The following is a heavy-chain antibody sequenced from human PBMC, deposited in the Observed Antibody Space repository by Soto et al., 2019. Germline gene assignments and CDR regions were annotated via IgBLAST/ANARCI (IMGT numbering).Heavy chain of an antibody. CDR1: GGSISSYY. CDR2: IYYSGST. D-gene: IGHD5-18*01. V-gene: IGHV4-59*01. CDR3: ARGRGDTAMAWYY. Sequence: QVQLQESGPGLVKPSETLSLTCTVSGGSISSYYWSWIRQSPGKGLEWIGYIYYSGSTKYNPSLKSRVTLSVDTSKNQCSLKLSSVTAADTAVYYCARGRGDTAMAWYYWGQGTLVTVSS. J-gene: IGHJ4*02.